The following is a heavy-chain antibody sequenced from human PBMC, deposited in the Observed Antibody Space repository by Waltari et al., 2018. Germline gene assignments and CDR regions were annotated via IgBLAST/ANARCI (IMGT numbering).Heavy chain of an antibody. CDR2: IYYSGST. Sequence: QLQLQESGPGLVKPSETLSLTCTVSGGSISSSSYYWGLIRQSPGKGLEWIGSIYYSGSTDYNPTLKSRVTISGDTSKNQFSLKLSSVTAADTAVYYCARHWKKSGYRFDPWGQGTLVTVSS. D-gene: IGHD5-12*01. CDR3: ARHWKKSGYRFDP. CDR1: GGSISSSSYY. V-gene: IGHV4-39*01. J-gene: IGHJ5*02.